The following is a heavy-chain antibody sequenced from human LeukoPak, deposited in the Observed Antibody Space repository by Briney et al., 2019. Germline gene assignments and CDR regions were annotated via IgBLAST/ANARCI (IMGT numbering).Heavy chain of an antibody. J-gene: IGHJ4*02. V-gene: IGHV3-23*01. Sequence: GGSLRLSCAASGFTFSSYAISGVPHAPGKGQEWGSAISGRGGSTYYADSVKGRFTISRDNSKNTLYLQMNSLRAEDTAVYYCHGSLICSGGSCYPRDYWGQGTLVTVSS. CDR3: HGSLICSGGSCYPRDY. D-gene: IGHD2-15*01. CDR1: GFTFSSYA. CDR2: ISGRGGST.